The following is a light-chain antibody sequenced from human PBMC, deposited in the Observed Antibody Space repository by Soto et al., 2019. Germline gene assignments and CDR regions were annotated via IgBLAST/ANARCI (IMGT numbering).Light chain of an antibody. Sequence: EIVMTQSPATLSVSPGERATLSCRASQSVSSNFQSFSSDLAWYQQKPGQAPRLLIYGSSKRATGIPDRFSGSGSGTDFTLTISRLEPDDFGVYFCQQYSALPMTFGQGTRLEIK. V-gene: IGKV3-20*01. J-gene: IGKJ5*01. CDR3: QQYSALPMT. CDR1: QSVSSNFQSFSSD. CDR2: GSS.